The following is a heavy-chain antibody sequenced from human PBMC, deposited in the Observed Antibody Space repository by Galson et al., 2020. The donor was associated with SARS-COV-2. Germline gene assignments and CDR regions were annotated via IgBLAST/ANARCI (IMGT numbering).Heavy chain of an antibody. J-gene: IGHJ6*02. CDR3: AKGGYYDILTGPLYYGMDV. Sequence: GESLKISCAASGFTFSSYGMHWVRQAPGKGLEWVAVISYDGSNKYQADSVKGRFTISRDNSKNTPYLQMNSLRAEDTAVYYCAKGGYYDILTGPLYYGMDVWGQGTTVTVSS. D-gene: IGHD3-9*01. CDR1: GFTFSSYG. CDR2: ISYDGSNK. V-gene: IGHV3-30*18.